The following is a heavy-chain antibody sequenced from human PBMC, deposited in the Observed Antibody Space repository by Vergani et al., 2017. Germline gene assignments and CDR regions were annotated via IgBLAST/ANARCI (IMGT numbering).Heavy chain of an antibody. CDR3: ARTDYGAGSHIDY. CDR2: ISSSSSYI. V-gene: IGHV3-21*01. D-gene: IGHD3-10*01. Sequence: EVQLVESGGGLVKPGGSLRLSCAASGFTFSSYSMNWVRQAPGKGLEWVSSISSSSSYIYYADSVKGRFTISRDNAKNSLYLQMNSLRAEDTAVYSCARTDYGAGSHIDYWGQGTLVTVSS. CDR1: GFTFSSYS. J-gene: IGHJ4*02.